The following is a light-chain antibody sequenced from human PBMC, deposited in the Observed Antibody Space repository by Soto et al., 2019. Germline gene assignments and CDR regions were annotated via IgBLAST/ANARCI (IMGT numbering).Light chain of an antibody. CDR2: EVS. CDR1: SSEVGGYNY. Sequence: QSALAQPASVSGSAGQSITISCTGTSSEVGGYNYVSWYQLHPGKAPKLMIYEVSNRPSGVSNRFSGSKSGNTASLTISGLQAEDEADYYCSSYTSSSTFLYVFGTGTKVTLL. CDR3: SSYTSSSTFLYV. V-gene: IGLV2-14*01. J-gene: IGLJ1*01.